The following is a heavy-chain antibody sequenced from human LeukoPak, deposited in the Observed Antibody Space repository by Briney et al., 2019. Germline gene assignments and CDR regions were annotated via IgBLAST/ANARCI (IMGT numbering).Heavy chain of an antibody. CDR3: ARSQFDY. CDR2: VNGDGSST. Sequence: GGSLRLSCAASGFAFSSYWMLWVRQAPGKGLVWVSRVNGDGSSTTYADSVKGRFTISRDNDKNILYLQMNSLRVEDTATYYCARSQFDYWGQGILVTDSS. V-gene: IGHV3-74*01. CDR1: GFAFSSYW. J-gene: IGHJ4*02.